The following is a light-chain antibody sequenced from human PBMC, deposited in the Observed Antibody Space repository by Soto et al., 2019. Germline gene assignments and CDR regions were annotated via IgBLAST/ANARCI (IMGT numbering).Light chain of an antibody. Sequence: EIVLTQSPGTLSLSPGERATLSCRASQSVNIYLAWYQQKPGQAPRLLISETSNRATSIPARFSGSGSGTDFTLTISSLEPEDFAVYYCQQRIAWPRTFGQGTKVEIK. V-gene: IGKV3-11*01. J-gene: IGKJ1*01. CDR2: ETS. CDR1: QSVNIY. CDR3: QQRIAWPRT.